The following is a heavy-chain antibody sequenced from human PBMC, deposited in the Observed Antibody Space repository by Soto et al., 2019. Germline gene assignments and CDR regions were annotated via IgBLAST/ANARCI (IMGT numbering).Heavy chain of an antibody. J-gene: IGHJ4*02. Sequence: GGSLRLSCAASGFTFSSYSMNWVRQAPGKGLEWVSYISSSSSTIYYADSVKGRFTISRDNAKNSLYLQMNSLRDEDTAVYYCAREITIIGVVNAPDYWGQGTLVTVSS. V-gene: IGHV3-48*02. D-gene: IGHD3-3*01. CDR2: ISSSSSTI. CDR3: AREITIIGVVNAPDY. CDR1: GFTFSSYS.